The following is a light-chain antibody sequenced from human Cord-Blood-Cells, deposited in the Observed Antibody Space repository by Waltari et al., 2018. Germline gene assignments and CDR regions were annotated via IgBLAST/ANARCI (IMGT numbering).Light chain of an antibody. Sequence: DIQMTQSPSSLSASVGDRVTITCRASQRISSYLTWYQQKPGKAPKLLIYAASSLQSGVPSRFSGIGSGTDVTLTISSLQPEDFATYYCQQSYSTPVKFGQGTKVEIK. CDR3: QQSYSTPVK. J-gene: IGKJ1*01. CDR1: QRISSY. V-gene: IGKV1-39*01. CDR2: AAS.